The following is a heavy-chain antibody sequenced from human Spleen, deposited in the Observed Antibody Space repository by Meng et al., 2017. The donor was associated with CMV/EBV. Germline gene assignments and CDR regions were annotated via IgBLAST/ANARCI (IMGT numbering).Heavy chain of an antibody. CDR1: GFTFSSYG. V-gene: IGHV3-30*02. D-gene: IGHD1-7*01. CDR2: IRYDGSNK. CDR3: AKASSITATKSYYGMDV. Sequence: GESLKISCAASGFTFSSYGMHWVRQAPGKGLEWVAFIRYDGSNKYYADSVKGRFTISRDNSKNTLYLQMNSLRAEDTAVYYCAKASSITATKSYYGMDVWGQGTTVTVSS. J-gene: IGHJ6*02.